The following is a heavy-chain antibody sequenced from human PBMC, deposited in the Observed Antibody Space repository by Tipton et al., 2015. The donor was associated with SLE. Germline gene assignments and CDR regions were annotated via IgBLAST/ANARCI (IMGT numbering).Heavy chain of an antibody. Sequence: TLSLTCTVSGGSISSYYWSWIRQPAGKGLEWIGRIYSSGTTNYYPSLKSRVTMSVDTSKNQFSLKLSSVTAADTAVYYCARGGCSGGSCHPYYYGMDVWGPGTTVTVSS. CDR3: ARGGCSGGSCHPYYYGMDV. J-gene: IGHJ6*02. CDR2: IYSSGTT. D-gene: IGHD2-15*01. V-gene: IGHV4-4*07. CDR1: GGSISSYY.